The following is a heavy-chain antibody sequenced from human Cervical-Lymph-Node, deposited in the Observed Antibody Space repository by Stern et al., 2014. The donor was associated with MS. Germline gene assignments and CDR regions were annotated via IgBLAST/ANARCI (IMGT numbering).Heavy chain of an antibody. D-gene: IGHD4-17*01. Sequence: ITLKESGPTLVKPTQTLTLTCNCSGFSLSTSGVGVGWIRQPPGKALEWLALVYWYDDKRYTPSLKSRLTITKDTSKNRVVLTMTSVEPVDTATYYCAHRNIMTAVTIFDYWGQGTLVTVSS. CDR3: AHRNIMTAVTIFDY. J-gene: IGHJ4*02. V-gene: IGHV2-5*01. CDR1: GFSLSTSGVG. CDR2: VYWYDDK.